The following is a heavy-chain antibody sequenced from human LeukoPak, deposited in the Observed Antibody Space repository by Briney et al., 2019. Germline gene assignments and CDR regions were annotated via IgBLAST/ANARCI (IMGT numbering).Heavy chain of an antibody. D-gene: IGHD6-25*01. CDR2: ISGSGGNT. CDR3: LNAAIDY. V-gene: IGHV3-23*01. CDR1: GFTFSSFA. J-gene: IGHJ4*02. Sequence: GGSLRLSCVASGFTFSSFAMSWVRQAPGKGLEWVSSISGSGGNTYYADSVKGRFTISRDNSKNTLYLQMNSLRAEDTAVYYCLNAAIDYWGQGTLVTVSS.